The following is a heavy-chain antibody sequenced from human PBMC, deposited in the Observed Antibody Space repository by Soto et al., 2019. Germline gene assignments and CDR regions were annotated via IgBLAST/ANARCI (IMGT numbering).Heavy chain of an antibody. J-gene: IGHJ4*02. CDR3: AKDLSRSYFDY. V-gene: IGHV3-23*01. CDR2: ISGSGGST. CDR1: GFTFSSYA. Sequence: WGSLRLSCAASGFTFSSYAMSWVRQAPGEGLEWVSAISGSGGSTYYADSVKGLFTISRDNSKNTLYLQMNSLRAEDTAVYYCAKDLSRSYFDYWGQGTLVTVSS.